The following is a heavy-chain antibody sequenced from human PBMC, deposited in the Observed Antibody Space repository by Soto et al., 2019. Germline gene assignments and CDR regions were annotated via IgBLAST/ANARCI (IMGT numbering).Heavy chain of an antibody. Sequence: EVQLVESGGGLVQPGGSLRISCAASGFTFSSYSMNWVRQAPGKGLEWVSYIGTGSSTIYYADSVKGRFTISRDNAKNSLYLQMHSLRDDDTAVYYCASGPPQDYGVNPFDYWGQGTLVSVSS. CDR3: ASGPPQDYGVNPFDY. V-gene: IGHV3-48*02. J-gene: IGHJ4*02. CDR2: IGTGSSTI. CDR1: GFTFSSYS. D-gene: IGHD4-17*01.